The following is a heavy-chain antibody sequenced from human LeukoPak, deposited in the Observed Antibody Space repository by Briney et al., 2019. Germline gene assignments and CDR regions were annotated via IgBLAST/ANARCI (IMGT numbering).Heavy chain of an antibody. J-gene: IGHJ6*02. V-gene: IGHV3-33*01. CDR2: IWYDGSNK. Sequence: GGSLRLSCAASGFTFSSYGMHWVRQAPGKGLEWVAVIWYDGSNKYYADSVKGRFTISRDNSKNTLYLQMNSLRAEDTAVYYCARDSSSSWYFMATYYYYGMDVWGQGTTVTVSS. CDR3: ARDSSSSWYFMATYYYYGMDV. CDR1: GFTFSSYG. D-gene: IGHD6-13*01.